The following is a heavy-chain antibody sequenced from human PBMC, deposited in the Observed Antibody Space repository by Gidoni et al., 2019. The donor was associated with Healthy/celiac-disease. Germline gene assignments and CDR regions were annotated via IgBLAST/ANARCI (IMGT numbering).Heavy chain of an antibody. Sequence: QVQLVESGGGLVKPGGSMRLSSAASGVTFSDYYMSWIRQAPGKGLEWVSYISSSGRTIYYADSVKGRFTISRDNAKNSLYLQMTSLRAEDTAVYYCATLADYYSNYVGYWGQGTLVTVSS. CDR2: ISSSGRTI. D-gene: IGHD4-4*01. J-gene: IGHJ4*02. CDR1: GVTFSDYY. V-gene: IGHV3-11*01. CDR3: ATLADYYSNYVGY.